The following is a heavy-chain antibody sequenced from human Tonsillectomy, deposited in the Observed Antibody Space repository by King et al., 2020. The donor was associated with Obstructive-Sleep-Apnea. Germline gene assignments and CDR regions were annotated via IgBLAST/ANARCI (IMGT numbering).Heavy chain of an antibody. CDR3: AIPMAASRGLYGMDV. CDR1: GFTFSDYY. Sequence: VQLVESGGGLVKPGGSLRLSCAASGFTFSDYYMSWIRQAPGKGLEWISYISSSSTYTNYADSVKGRFTISRDNAKKSLYLHMHSLRAEDKAVYYCAIPMAASRGLYGMDVWGQGTTVTVSS. D-gene: IGHD5-24*01. J-gene: IGHJ6*02. V-gene: IGHV3-11*06. CDR2: ISSSSTYT.